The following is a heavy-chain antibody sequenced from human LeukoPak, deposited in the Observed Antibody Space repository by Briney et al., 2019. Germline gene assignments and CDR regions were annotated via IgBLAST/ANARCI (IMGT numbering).Heavy chain of an antibody. CDR3: ARDPRPQRWCWFDP. Sequence: QPGGSLRLSCAASGFSFSSSWMHWVRQAPGKGLAWVSHINSDGTSTSYADSVKGRFTISRDNAKNTLYLQMNSLRPEDTAVYYCARDPRPQRWCWFDPWGQGTLVTVSS. CDR1: GFSFSSSW. CDR2: INSDGTST. V-gene: IGHV3-74*01. J-gene: IGHJ5*02. D-gene: IGHD2-8*02.